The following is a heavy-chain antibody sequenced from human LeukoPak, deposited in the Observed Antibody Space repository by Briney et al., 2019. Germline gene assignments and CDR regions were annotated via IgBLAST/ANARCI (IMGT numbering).Heavy chain of an antibody. CDR3: ARVFDSGSQAYFYYVDV. CDR2: INPNSGGT. D-gene: IGHD3-10*01. J-gene: IGHJ6*03. V-gene: IGHV1-2*02. CDR1: GYTFTGYY. Sequence: ASVKVSCKASGYTFTGYYMHWVRQAPGQGLEWMGWINPNSGGTNYAQKFQGRVTMTRDTSISTAYMELGWLKSDDTAVYYWARVFDSGSQAYFYYVDVWGKGTTVTVSS.